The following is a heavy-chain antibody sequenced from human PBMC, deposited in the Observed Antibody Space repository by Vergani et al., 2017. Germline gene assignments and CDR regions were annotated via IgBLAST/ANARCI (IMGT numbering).Heavy chain of an antibody. J-gene: IGHJ6*03. CDR2: INHSGST. V-gene: IGHV4-34*01. D-gene: IGHD3-10*01. Sequence: QVQLQQWGAGLLKPSETLSLTCAVYGGSFSGYYWSWIRQPPGKGLEWIGEINHSGSTNYNPSLKSRVTISVDTSKNQFSLKLSSVTAADTAVYYCAGAVRGVIMLSYYYYYYMDVWGKGTTVTVSS. CDR1: GGSFSGYY. CDR3: AGAVRGVIMLSYYYYYYMDV.